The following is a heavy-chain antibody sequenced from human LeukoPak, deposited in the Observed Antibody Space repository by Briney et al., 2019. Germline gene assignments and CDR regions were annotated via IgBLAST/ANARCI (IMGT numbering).Heavy chain of an antibody. CDR3: AREILGGFNPGAY. CDR2: IHRSGSP. Sequence: PSETLSLTCTVSIDSTTSKFWSWVRQPPGKGLEWIGEIHRSGSPNYNPSLQSRVTISIDRSRNQIALELSSVTAADTAVYYCAREILGGFNPGAYWGQGTLVTVSS. D-gene: IGHD1-14*01. V-gene: IGHV4-4*02. CDR1: IDSTTSKF. J-gene: IGHJ4*02.